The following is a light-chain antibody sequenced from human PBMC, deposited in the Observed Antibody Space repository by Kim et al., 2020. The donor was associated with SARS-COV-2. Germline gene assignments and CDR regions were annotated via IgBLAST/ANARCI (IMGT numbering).Light chain of an antibody. CDR2: AAS. J-gene: IGKJ4*01. Sequence: ASVGDKVTITCRASQSISTNLNWYQQKSGKAPKLLIYAASSLQGGVPSRFSGSGSGTDFTLTISSLQPEDSATYYCQQSNSTPLTFGGGTKVDIK. CDR1: QSISTN. CDR3: QQSNSTPLT. V-gene: IGKV1-39*01.